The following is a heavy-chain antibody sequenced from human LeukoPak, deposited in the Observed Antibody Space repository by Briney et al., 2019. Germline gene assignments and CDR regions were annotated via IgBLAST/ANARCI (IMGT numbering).Heavy chain of an antibody. CDR1: GYTFTSYY. CDR2: IDPSGGST. D-gene: IGHD4-17*01. Sequence: WASVKVSCKASGYTFTSYYMHWVRQAPGQGLEWMGIIDPSGGSTSYAQKFQGRVTMTRDTSTSTAYMELSSLRSEDTAVYYCARDRTFYGDGYYFDYWGQGTLVTVSS. J-gene: IGHJ4*02. V-gene: IGHV1-46*01. CDR3: ARDRTFYGDGYYFDY.